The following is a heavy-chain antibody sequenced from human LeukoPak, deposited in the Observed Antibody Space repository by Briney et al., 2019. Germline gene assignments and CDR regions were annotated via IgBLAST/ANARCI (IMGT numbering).Heavy chain of an antibody. D-gene: IGHD3-22*01. CDR1: GFTFTSYA. J-gene: IGHJ3*02. CDR2: ISGSGDII. Sequence: GGSLRLSCVASGFTFTSYAMSWVRQAPGKGLEWVSGISGSGDIIDYADSVKGWFTISRDKFKNTLYLQMNSLRVEDTAVYYCAKVVKALIVGDAFDIWGQGTPVTVSS. V-gene: IGHV3-23*01. CDR3: AKVVKALIVGDAFDI.